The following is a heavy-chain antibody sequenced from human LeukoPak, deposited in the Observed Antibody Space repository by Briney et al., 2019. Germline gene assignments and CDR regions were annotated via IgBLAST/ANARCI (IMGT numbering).Heavy chain of an antibody. V-gene: IGHV4-39*01. Sequence: SETLSLTCSVSGGSISSSGYFWGWIRQPPGKGLEWIGTIYYSGSTYYNPSHKSRLTISVDTSRNQFSLKLSSVTTADTAVYYCARYISGSGFDYWGQGTLVTVSS. CDR2: IYYSGST. J-gene: IGHJ4*02. CDR1: GGSISSSGYF. D-gene: IGHD6-25*01. CDR3: ARYISGSGFDY.